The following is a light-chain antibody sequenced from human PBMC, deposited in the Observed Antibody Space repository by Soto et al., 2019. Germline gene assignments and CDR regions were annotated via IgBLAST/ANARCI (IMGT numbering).Light chain of an antibody. CDR3: QQAYSFPIT. J-gene: IGKJ5*01. V-gene: IGKV1-5*03. CDR2: EAS. Sequence: DIQMTQSPATLSASVGDRVTITCRASQNIYTWLAWYQQKPGKAPKLLIYEASSLETGVPSRFSGSGSGTEFTLTISGLLPEDFATCYCQQAYSFPITFGQGTRLEI. CDR1: QNIYTW.